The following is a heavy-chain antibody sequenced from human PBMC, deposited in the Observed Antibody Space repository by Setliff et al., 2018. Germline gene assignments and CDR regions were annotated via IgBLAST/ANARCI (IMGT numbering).Heavy chain of an antibody. D-gene: IGHD5-12*01. J-gene: IGHJ4*02. CDR2: IQSTGNT. CDR3: AGTPALGTSWLSPFDY. Sequence: PSETLSLTCTVSGLSLSSTTYYWSWIRQPAGKGLEWIGLIQSTGNTNYNPSLQSRVTISIDTSKNQFSLKMSSVTAADTAMYYCAGTPALGTSWLSPFDYWGQGTLVTVSS. V-gene: IGHV4-61*02. CDR1: GLSLSSTTYY.